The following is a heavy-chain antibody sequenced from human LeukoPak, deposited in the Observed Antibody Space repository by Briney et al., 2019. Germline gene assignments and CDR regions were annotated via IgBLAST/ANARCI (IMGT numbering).Heavy chain of an antibody. CDR3: AREEFEVVTAIAHPFDY. Sequence: PSETLSLTCAVYGGSFSGYYWSWIRQPPGKGLEWIGEINHSGSTNYNPSLKSRVTISVDTSKNQFSLKLSSVTAADTAVYYCAREEFEVVTAIAHPFDYWGQGTLVTVSS. D-gene: IGHD2-21*02. CDR1: GGSFSGYY. CDR2: INHSGST. J-gene: IGHJ4*02. V-gene: IGHV4-34*01.